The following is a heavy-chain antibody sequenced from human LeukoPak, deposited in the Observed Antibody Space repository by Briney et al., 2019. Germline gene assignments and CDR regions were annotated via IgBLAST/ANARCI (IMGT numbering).Heavy chain of an antibody. D-gene: IGHD3-16*01. CDR2: ISAGGGST. V-gene: IGHV3-23*01. J-gene: IGHJ4*02. CDR3: AKASWVSSTDAVR. Sequence: GGSLRLSCAASGFTFSIYAMSWVRQAPGKGLEWVSAISAGGGSTYYADSVKGRFTISTDNAKNTLYLQMNSLRAEDTAVYYCAKASWVSSTDAVRWGQGTLVTVSS. CDR1: GFTFSIYA.